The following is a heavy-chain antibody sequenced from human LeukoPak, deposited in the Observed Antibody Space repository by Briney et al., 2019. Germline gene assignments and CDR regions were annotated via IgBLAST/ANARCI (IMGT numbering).Heavy chain of an antibody. J-gene: IGHJ4*02. V-gene: IGHV3-66*01. CDR2: IYSGGVT. Sequence: GGSLRLSCAASGFTFSSYAMSWVRQAPGKGLEWVSVIYSGGVTYYADSVKGRFTISRDNSKNTLYLQMNSLRAEDTAVYYCARGGSGSYYFDYWGQGTLVTVSP. D-gene: IGHD3-10*01. CDR1: GFTFSSYA. CDR3: ARGGSGSYYFDY.